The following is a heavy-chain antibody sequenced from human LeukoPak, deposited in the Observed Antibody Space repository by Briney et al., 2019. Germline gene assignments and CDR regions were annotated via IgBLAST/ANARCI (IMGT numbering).Heavy chain of an antibody. Sequence: GGSLRLSCVASGFTSGVYAMSWVRQAPGKGLEWVSAFSGGGDSFYADSVRGRFSVSADKSKNILYLQMNSLRAEDTAVYYCARDLGYCTNGVCHTRFDYWGQGTLVAVSS. V-gene: IGHV3-23*01. J-gene: IGHJ4*02. D-gene: IGHD2-8*01. CDR2: FSGGGDS. CDR3: ARDLGYCTNGVCHTRFDY. CDR1: GFTSGVYA.